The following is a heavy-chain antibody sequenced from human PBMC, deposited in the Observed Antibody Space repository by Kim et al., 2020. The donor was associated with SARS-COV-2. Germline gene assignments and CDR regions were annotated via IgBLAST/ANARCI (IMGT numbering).Heavy chain of an antibody. D-gene: IGHD1-1*01. V-gene: IGHV1-69*13. Sequence: SVKVSCKASGGTFSSYAISWVRQAPGQGLEWMGGIIPIFGTANYAQKFQGRVTITADESTSTAYMELSSLRSEDTAVYYCASGTTGPLGYFDYWGQGTLVTVSS. CDR1: GGTFSSYA. CDR2: IIPIFGTA. CDR3: ASGTTGPLGYFDY. J-gene: IGHJ4*02.